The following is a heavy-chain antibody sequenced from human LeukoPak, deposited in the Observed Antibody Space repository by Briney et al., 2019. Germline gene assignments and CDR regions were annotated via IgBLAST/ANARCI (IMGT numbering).Heavy chain of an antibody. CDR2: ISYDGSNK. V-gene: IGHV3-30*03. J-gene: IGHJ4*02. CDR3: AREISGSYYGRDFDY. D-gene: IGHD1-26*01. CDR1: GFTFSSYG. Sequence: GRSLRLSCAASGFTFSSYGMHWVRQAPGKGLEWVAVISYDGSNKYYADSVKGRFTISRDNAKNSLYLQMNSLRAEDTAVYYCAREISGSYYGRDFDYWGQGTLVTVSS.